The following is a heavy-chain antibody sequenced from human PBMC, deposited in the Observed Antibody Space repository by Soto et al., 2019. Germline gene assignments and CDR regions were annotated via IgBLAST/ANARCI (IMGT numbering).Heavy chain of an antibody. J-gene: IGHJ5*02. CDR2: IHYNGST. Sequence: PSETLSVTCTVAGDSISSYSWSWIRQPPGKGLEWIGNIHYNGSTYYNSSLKSRVTISVDTSKNQFSLKLSSVTAADTAVYYCARRVGILVTVVWFDPWGQGTLVTVSS. CDR3: ARRVGILVTVVWFDP. D-gene: IGHD2-21*02. CDR1: GDSISSYS. V-gene: IGHV4-59*08.